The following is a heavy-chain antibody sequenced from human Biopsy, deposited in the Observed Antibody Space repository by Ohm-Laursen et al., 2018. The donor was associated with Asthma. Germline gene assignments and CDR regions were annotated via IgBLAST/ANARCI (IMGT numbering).Heavy chain of an antibody. V-gene: IGHV4-31*03. D-gene: IGHD6-19*01. CDR3: ARGDSSGWSHYYFDY. CDR1: YGSITSGGYY. J-gene: IGHJ4*02. Sequence: SQTLSLTCTVSYGSITSGGYYWTWIRQHPGKGLEWIGFIYYSGSTYYNPSLKSRVSISIDTSKNQFSLKLSSVTAADTAVYCCARGDSSGWSHYYFDYWGQGTLVTVSS. CDR2: IYYSGST.